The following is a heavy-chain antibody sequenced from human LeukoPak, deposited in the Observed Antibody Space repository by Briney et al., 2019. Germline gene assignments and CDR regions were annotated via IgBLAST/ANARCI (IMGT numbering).Heavy chain of an antibody. Sequence: PGGSLRLSCAAPGFTFSSSAMDWVPQAPGKGLEWVSGITGSGDRTSHADSGKGRLTISRDNSKNTLYLQMKSLRAEDTALYYCAKDSYDSGGYYHFDYWGQGTLVTVSS. CDR3: AKDSYDSGGYYHFDY. CDR1: GFTFSSSA. CDR2: ITGSGDRT. J-gene: IGHJ4*02. D-gene: IGHD3-22*01. V-gene: IGHV3-23*01.